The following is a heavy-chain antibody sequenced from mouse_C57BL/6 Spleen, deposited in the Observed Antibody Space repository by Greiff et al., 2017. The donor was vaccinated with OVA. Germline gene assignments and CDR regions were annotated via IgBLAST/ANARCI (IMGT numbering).Heavy chain of an antibody. CDR1: GYTFTSYW. V-gene: IGHV1-69*01. J-gene: IGHJ2*01. Sequence: VQGVESGAELVMPGASVKLSCKASGYTFTSYWMHWVKQRPGQGLEWIGEIDPSDSYTNYNQKFKGKSTLTVDKSSSTAYMQLSSLTSEDSAVYYCARRGGPDYFDYWGQGTTLTVSS. CDR3: ARRGGPDYFDY. CDR2: IDPSDSYT. D-gene: IGHD1-1*02.